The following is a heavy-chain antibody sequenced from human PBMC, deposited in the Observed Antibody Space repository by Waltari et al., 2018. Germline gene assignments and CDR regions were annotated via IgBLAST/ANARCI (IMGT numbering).Heavy chain of an antibody. D-gene: IGHD5-12*01. CDR1: SFTLGNSW. CDR2: INQDGSEE. J-gene: IGHJ3*02. Sequence: EVLLVESGGGLVQTGGSLRLSCAASSFTLGNSWMNWVRQAPGKGLEWVANINQDGSEEYYVDSVKGRFTISRDNAKNSLYLEMKTLRAEDTAIYYCARTGARWLQFAAFDIWGQGTMVTVSS. V-gene: IGHV3-7*01. CDR3: ARTGARWLQFAAFDI.